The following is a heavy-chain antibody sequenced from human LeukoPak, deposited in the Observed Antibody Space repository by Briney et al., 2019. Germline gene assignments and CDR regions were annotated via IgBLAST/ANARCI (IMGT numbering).Heavy chain of an antibody. V-gene: IGHV1-69*06. CDR1: GGTFSSYA. D-gene: IGHD6-19*01. J-gene: IGHJ4*02. CDR2: IIPIFGTA. Sequence: ASVKVSCKASGGTFSSYAISWVRQASGQGLEWRGGIIPIFGTANYAQKFQGRVTITADKSTSTAYMELSSLRSEDTAVYYCAMGLSSGWYIPLRDWGQGTLVTVSS. CDR3: AMGLSSGWYIPLRD.